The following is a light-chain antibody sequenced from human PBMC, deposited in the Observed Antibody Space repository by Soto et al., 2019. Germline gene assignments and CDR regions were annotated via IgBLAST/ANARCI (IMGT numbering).Light chain of an antibody. CDR3: QQYYHWPRT. CDR2: GAS. V-gene: IGKV3D-15*01. J-gene: IGKJ1*01. CDR1: QSVSSN. Sequence: DIGITQSPATLSVSPGERSTLSCRASQSVSSNYLAWYQQKPGHAPRLLIYGASNRATGIPDRFSGSGSGTDFNLPITSLQSEDFAVYYCQQYYHWPRTFGQGTKVDIK.